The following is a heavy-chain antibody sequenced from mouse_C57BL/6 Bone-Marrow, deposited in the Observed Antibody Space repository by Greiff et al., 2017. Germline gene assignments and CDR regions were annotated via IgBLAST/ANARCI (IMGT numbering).Heavy chain of an antibody. Sequence: QVHVKQSGPELVKPGASVKISCKASGYTFTDYYINWVKQRPGQGLEWIGWIYPGSGNTKYNEKFKGKATLTVDTSSSTAYMQLSSLTSEDSAVYFCARSPPFYYDYDGFAYWGQGTLVTVSA. V-gene: IGHV1-84*01. J-gene: IGHJ3*01. CDR1: GYTFTDYY. CDR3: ARSPPFYYDYDGFAY. CDR2: IYPGSGNT. D-gene: IGHD2-4*01.